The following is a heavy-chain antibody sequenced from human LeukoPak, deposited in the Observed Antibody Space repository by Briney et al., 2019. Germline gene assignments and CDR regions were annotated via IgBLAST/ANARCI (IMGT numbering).Heavy chain of an antibody. Sequence: GGSLRLSCATPGFTFSSYEMNWVRQAPGKGLEWVSYISSSGSTLYYADSVKGRFTISRDNAKNSLYLQMNSLRAEDTAVYYCASWTETTMDPFDYWGQGTLVTVSS. D-gene: IGHD3-10*01. CDR2: ISSSGSTL. CDR3: ASWTETTMDPFDY. J-gene: IGHJ4*02. V-gene: IGHV3-48*03. CDR1: GFTFSSYE.